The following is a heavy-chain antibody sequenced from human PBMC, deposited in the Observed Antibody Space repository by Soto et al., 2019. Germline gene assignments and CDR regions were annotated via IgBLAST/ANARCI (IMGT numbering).Heavy chain of an antibody. CDR1: GFTFSDYY. J-gene: IGHJ5*02. Sequence: QVQLVESGGGLVKPGGSLRLSCAASGFTFSDYYMSWIRQAPGKGLEWVSYISSSSSYTNYADSVKGRFTISRDNAKHSRPRLXTSLRAEDTAVYYCARDSSGAAADPRRNKPSWFDPWGQGTLVTVSS. CDR3: ARDSSGAAADPRRNKPSWFDP. D-gene: IGHD6-13*01. CDR2: ISSSSSYT. V-gene: IGHV3-11*05.